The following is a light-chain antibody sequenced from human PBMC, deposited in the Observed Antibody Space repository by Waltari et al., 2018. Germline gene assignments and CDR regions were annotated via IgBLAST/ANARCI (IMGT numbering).Light chain of an antibody. Sequence: EIVITQSPATLSVFPGDGATLSCRASQSIGSHLAWYQQTPGQGPRLLIYGASTRATGIPARFSGRGSGTEFTLTISSLQSEDFAVYFCQQYDNWPRTFGQGTKVEI. CDR3: QQYDNWPRT. J-gene: IGKJ1*01. CDR1: QSIGSH. V-gene: IGKV3-15*01. CDR2: GAS.